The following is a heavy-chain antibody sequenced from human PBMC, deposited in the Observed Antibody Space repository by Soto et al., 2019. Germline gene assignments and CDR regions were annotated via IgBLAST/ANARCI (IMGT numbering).Heavy chain of an antibody. CDR3: ARVSTVTNLDY. V-gene: IGHV4-59*01. Sequence: QVQLQESGPGLVKPSETLSLTCTVSGASIGSSYWSWIRQPPGKGLEWMGYIFYSGSTNYSPSLNSRVSITVDTSKNQLTLNLSSVTAADTAVYYCARVSTVTNLDYWVHGMLVTVSS. D-gene: IGHD4-17*01. J-gene: IGHJ4*01. CDR2: IFYSGST. CDR1: GASIGSSY.